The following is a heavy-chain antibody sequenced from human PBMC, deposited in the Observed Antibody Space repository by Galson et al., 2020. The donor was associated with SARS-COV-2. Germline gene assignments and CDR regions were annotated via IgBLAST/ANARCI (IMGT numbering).Heavy chain of an antibody. J-gene: IGHJ4*02. V-gene: IGHV4-59*08. CDR1: GGSISSYY. CDR3: ARHFYDVLTGFPLYYLDS. D-gene: IGHD3-9*01. Sequence: SETLSLTCNVSGGSISSYYWSWIRQPPGKGLEWIGYIYYGGITNYNPSLKSRVAISIDTSKSQFSLKLSSVTAADTAVYYCARHFYDVLTGFPLYYLDSWGQGNLVTVSS. CDR2: IYYGGIT.